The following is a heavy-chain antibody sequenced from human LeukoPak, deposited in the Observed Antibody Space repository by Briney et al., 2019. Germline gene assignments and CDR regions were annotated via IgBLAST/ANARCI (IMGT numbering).Heavy chain of an antibody. V-gene: IGHV3-11*04. Sequence: GESLRPSCAASGFTFSDYYMNWIRQAPGKGLEWISYISSSGGTIYYAEPVKGRFIISSDNDKNFLYLQLNSLRAEDTAVYYCAGYSSGWVGAFHIWGQGTMVTVSS. J-gene: IGHJ3*02. D-gene: IGHD6-19*01. CDR1: GFTFSDYY. CDR3: AGYSSGWVGAFHI. CDR2: ISSSGGTI.